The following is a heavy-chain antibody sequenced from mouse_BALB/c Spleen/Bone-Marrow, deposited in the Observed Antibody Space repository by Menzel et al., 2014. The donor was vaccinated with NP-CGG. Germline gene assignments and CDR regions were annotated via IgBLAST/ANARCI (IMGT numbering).Heavy chain of an antibody. J-gene: IGHJ3*01. CDR3: ARDIKDDWFAY. D-gene: IGHD1-3*01. V-gene: IGHV7-3*02. CDR2: IRNKANGYTT. CDR1: GFTFTDYY. Sequence: EVQLVESGGGLVQPGGSLRLSCATSGFTFTDYYMSWVRQPPGKALEWLGFIRNKANGYTTEYSASVKGRFTISRDNSQSILYLQMYTLRAEDSATYYCARDIKDDWFAYWGQGTLVTVSA.